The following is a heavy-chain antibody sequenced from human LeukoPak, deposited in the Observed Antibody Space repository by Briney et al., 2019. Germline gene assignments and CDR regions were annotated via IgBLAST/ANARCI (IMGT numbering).Heavy chain of an antibody. D-gene: IGHD3-10*01. Sequence: SETLSLTCAVYGGSFSGYYWSWIRQPPGKGLEWIGEINHSGSTNYNPSLKSRVTISVDTSKNQFSLKLSSVTAADTAVYSCARGSIIWFGASTFDYWGQGTLVTVSS. CDR2: INHSGST. CDR3: ARGSIIWFGASTFDY. J-gene: IGHJ4*02. CDR1: GGSFSGYY. V-gene: IGHV4-34*01.